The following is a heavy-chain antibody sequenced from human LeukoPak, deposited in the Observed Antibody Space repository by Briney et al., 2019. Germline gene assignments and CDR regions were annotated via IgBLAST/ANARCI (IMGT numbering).Heavy chain of an antibody. V-gene: IGHV3-23*01. D-gene: IGHD4-11*01. CDR2: ISGSGGST. J-gene: IGHJ4*02. CDR3: AKEGVMTTEASRSLYYFDY. CDR1: GFTFSSYA. Sequence: PGGSLRLSCAASGFTFSSYAMSWVRQAPGKGLEWVSTISGSGGSTFYADSVRGRFTISRDNSKNTVYLQMNSLRAEDTAIYYCAKEGVMTTEASRSLYYFDYWGQGTLVTVSS.